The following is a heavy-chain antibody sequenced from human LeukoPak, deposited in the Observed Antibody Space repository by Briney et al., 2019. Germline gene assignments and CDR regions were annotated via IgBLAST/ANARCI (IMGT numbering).Heavy chain of an antibody. J-gene: IGHJ6*03. D-gene: IGHD3-10*01. V-gene: IGHV1-2*02. CDR1: GYTFTGYY. CDR2: INPNNGGT. CDR3: ARDFNWGYYGSGQSLYYYYYYYYMDV. Sequence: ASVKVSCKASGYTFTGYYIHWVRQAPGQGLEWMGWINPNNGGTNYAQKFQGRVTMTRDTSISTAYMELSRLRSDDTAVYYCARDFNWGYYGSGQSLYYYYYYYYMDVWGKGTTVTVSS.